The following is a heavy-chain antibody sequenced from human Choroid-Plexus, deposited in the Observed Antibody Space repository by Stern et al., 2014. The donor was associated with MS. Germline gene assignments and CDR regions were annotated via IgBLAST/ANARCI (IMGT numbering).Heavy chain of an antibody. CDR2: VTYAGSNK. CDR1: GFTFGSCA. Sequence: QVQLVQSGGGVVQPGRPLRLSCVASGFTFGSCAMHWVRLAPGTGLEWVAGVTYAGSNKYYADSVKGRFTISRDNSQNTLYMQMSSLRPEDTAVYYCAKDRQYLTYFFDHWGQGSLVTVSS. CDR3: AKDRQYLTYFFDH. V-gene: IGHV3-30*18. D-gene: IGHD2/OR15-2a*01. J-gene: IGHJ5*02.